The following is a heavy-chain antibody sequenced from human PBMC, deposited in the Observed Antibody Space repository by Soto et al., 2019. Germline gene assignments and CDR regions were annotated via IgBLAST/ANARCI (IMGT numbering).Heavy chain of an antibody. V-gene: IGHV4-34*01. CDR1: GGSFSGYY. J-gene: IGHJ4*02. Sequence: KASETLSLTCAVYGGSFSGYYWSWIRQPPGKGLEWIGEINHSGSTNYNPSLKSRVTISVDTSKNQFSLKLSSVTAADTAVYYCARAWNSPFDYWGQGTLVTVSS. D-gene: IGHD1-1*01. CDR2: INHSGST. CDR3: ARAWNSPFDY.